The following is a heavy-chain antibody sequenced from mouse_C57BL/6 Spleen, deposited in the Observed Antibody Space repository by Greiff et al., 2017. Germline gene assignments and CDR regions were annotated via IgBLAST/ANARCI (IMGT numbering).Heavy chain of an antibody. D-gene: IGHD2-4*01. CDR3: ARYNYDYDGYFEV. J-gene: IGHJ1*03. V-gene: IGHV1-82*01. CDR1: GYAFSSSW. Sequence: VQLQQSGPELVKPGASVKISCKASGYAFSSSWMNWVKQRPGQGLEWIGRIYPGDGDTNYNGKFKGKATLTADKSSSTAYMQLSSLTSEDSAVYFCARYNYDYDGYFEVWGTGTTVTVSS. CDR2: IYPGDGDT.